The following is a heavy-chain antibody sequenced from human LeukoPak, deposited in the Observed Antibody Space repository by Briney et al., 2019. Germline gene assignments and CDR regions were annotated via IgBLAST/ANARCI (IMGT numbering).Heavy chain of an antibody. D-gene: IGHD3-16*01. V-gene: IGHV4-59*08. Sequence: SETLSLTCTVSVGSIGTHYCSWIRQPPGKGLEWIGYISNSGTTNYNPSLKSRLDMSVDTSKNQFSLKLSSVTAADTAVYYCAKPLGLARGRKWLDPWGQGTLVIGSS. CDR3: AKPLGLARGRKWLDP. CDR2: ISNSGTT. J-gene: IGHJ5*02. CDR1: VGSIGTHY.